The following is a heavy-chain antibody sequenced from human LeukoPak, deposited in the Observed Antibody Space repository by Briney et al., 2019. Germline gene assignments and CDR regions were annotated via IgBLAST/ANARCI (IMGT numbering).Heavy chain of an antibody. D-gene: IGHD1-1*01. Sequence: GESLKTSCKGSGYSFTSYWIGWVRQMPGKGLEWMGIIYAGDSDTRYSPSFQGQVTISADKSISTAYLQWSSLKASDTAMYYCARRYAVTINWDPFDYWGQGTLVTVSS. CDR2: IYAGDSDT. V-gene: IGHV5-51*01. CDR1: GYSFTSYW. J-gene: IGHJ4*02. CDR3: ARRYAVTINWDPFDY.